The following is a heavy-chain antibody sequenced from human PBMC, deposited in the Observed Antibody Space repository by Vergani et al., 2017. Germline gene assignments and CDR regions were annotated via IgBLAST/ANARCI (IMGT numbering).Heavy chain of an antibody. Sequence: QVQLQESGPGLVKPSETLSLTCSVSGGSMSGYYWSWIRQSPEKGLEWIGSLYASGSTYYSPSLKSRVAISIDTSKNHFSLRLSSVTAADTAVYYCARHLRGYSYGVFDYWGQGREVTVSS. V-gene: IGHV4-4*09. CDR1: GGSMSGYY. CDR3: ARHLRGYSYGVFDY. D-gene: IGHD5-18*01. CDR2: LYASGST. J-gene: IGHJ4*02.